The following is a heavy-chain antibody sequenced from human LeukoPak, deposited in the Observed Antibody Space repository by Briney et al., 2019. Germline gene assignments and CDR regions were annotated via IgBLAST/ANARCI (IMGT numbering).Heavy chain of an antibody. V-gene: IGHV5-51*01. Sequence: GESLKISCKGSGYSFTNYWIAWVRQMPGKGLEWMGIIYPGDSDTRYSPSFEGQVTISADNSISTAYLQWSSLKASDTAMYYCARPLVSNTSAWGYWGQGTLVTVSS. CDR1: GYSFTNYW. J-gene: IGHJ4*02. CDR2: IYPGDSDT. CDR3: ARPLVSNTSAWGY. D-gene: IGHD6-19*01.